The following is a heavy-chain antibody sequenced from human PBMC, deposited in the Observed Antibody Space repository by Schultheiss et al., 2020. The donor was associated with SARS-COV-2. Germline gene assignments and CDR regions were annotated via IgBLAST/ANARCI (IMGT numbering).Heavy chain of an antibody. V-gene: IGHV3-30*04. CDR1: GFTFSDYS. J-gene: IGHJ6*03. CDR2: ISYDGTNK. CDR3: ARYAAAMMYMDV. Sequence: GGSLRLSCAGTGFTFSDYSMNWVRQASGKGLEWVAVISYDGTNKRYADSVKGRFTISRDNSKNTLYLQMNSLRAEDTAVYYCARYAAAMMYMDVWGKGTTVTVSS. D-gene: IGHD2-2*01.